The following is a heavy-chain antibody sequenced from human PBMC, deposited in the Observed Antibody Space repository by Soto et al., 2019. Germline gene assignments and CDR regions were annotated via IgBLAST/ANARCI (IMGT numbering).Heavy chain of an antibody. CDR2: IFLSGST. CDR1: GCSISSGGYY. CDR3: ARGGHDILTGSYYFDY. Sequence: PAETLSLTCTVSGCSISSGGYYWSWIRQHPGKGLEWIGYIFLSGSTSYNPYLNSRLTISVDTSKNQSSLKLSSVTAADTAVYYCARGGHDILTGSYYFDYWGQGTLVTVSS. D-gene: IGHD3-9*01. J-gene: IGHJ4*02. V-gene: IGHV4-31*03.